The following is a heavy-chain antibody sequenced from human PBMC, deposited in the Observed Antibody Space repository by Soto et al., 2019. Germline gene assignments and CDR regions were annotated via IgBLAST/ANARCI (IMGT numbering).Heavy chain of an antibody. V-gene: IGHV4-34*01. CDR1: GGSISSYY. D-gene: IGHD2-8*02. CDR2: INHSGST. CDR3: ARDKITGLSDY. J-gene: IGHJ4*02. Sequence: PSETLSLTCTVSGGSISSYYWSWIRQPPGTGLEWIGEINHSGSTNYNPSLKSRVTISVDTSKNQFSLKLTSVTAADTAVYYCARDKITGLSDYWGQGTLVTVSS.